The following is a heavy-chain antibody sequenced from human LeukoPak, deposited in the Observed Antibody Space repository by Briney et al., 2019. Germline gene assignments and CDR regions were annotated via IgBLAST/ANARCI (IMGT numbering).Heavy chain of an antibody. J-gene: IGHJ6*03. V-gene: IGHV3-15*04. CDR2: IETKSEGGTT. D-gene: IGHD3-10*01. CDR1: GFTFSNAG. CDR3: TTEFKELGSFFYFYYMDV. Sequence: PGGSLRLSCTASGFTFSNAGMNWVRQAPGKGLEWVGRIETKSEGGTTDYAAPAKGRFTISRDDSKNALFLQTDSLKSDDTAMYYCTTEFKELGSFFYFYYMDVWGTGTTVTISS.